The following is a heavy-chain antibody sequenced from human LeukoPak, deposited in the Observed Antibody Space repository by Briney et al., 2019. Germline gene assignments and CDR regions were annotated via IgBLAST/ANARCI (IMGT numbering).Heavy chain of an antibody. J-gene: IGHJ4*02. CDR3: AREEQHQRGRHFEY. D-gene: IGHD6-13*01. CDR2: VNPNSGT. Sequence: ASVKVSCKASGYTFSGYYIHWVRQGPGQGLEWMGWVNPNSGTNYAQNFQGRVTMTRDTSISTAYMELSRLRSDDTAVYYCAREEQHQRGRHFEYWGQGTLVTVSS. CDR1: GYTFSGYY. V-gene: IGHV1-2*02.